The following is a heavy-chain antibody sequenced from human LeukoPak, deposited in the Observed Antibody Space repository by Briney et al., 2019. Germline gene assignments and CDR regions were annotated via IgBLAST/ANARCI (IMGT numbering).Heavy chain of an antibody. V-gene: IGHV4-59*01. CDR3: ARNDYRGVTNFDP. D-gene: IGHD3-10*01. CDR1: GGSISPYF. J-gene: IGHJ5*02. CDR2: ISYTGST. Sequence: PSETLSLTCTVSGGSISPYFWSWMRQTPGKGLEWIGYISYTGSTNYNPALKSRVTISVDTSKNQFSLQLTSVTAADTAVYYCARNDYRGVTNFDPGGKGTLVTFSS.